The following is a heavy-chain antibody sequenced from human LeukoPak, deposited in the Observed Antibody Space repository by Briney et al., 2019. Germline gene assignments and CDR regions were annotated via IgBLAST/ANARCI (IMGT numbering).Heavy chain of an antibody. J-gene: IGHJ6*02. CDR1: GFTFSSYA. Sequence: GGSLRLSCAASGFTFSSYAITWVRQAPGKGPEWVANVNKDGSEKYYVDSVKGRFTISRDTAKNSLYLQMNNLRAEDTALYYCARNNDMDVWGQGTTVIVSS. CDR3: ARNNDMDV. D-gene: IGHD1/OR15-1a*01. V-gene: IGHV3-7*03. CDR2: VNKDGSEK.